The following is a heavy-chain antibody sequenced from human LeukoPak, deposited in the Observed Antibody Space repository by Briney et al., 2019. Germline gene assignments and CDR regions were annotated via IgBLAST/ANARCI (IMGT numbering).Heavy chain of an antibody. CDR2: VYYSGST. J-gene: IGHJ4*02. V-gene: IGHV4-59*01. CDR1: GGSISTYY. D-gene: IGHD3-3*01. CDR3: ARGDDFLSGYSFGY. Sequence: SETLSLTCTVSGGSISTYYWSWIRQPPGKGLEWIGYVYYSGSTDYNPSLKSRVTISVDTSKNQFSLKLTSVTAADTAVYYCARGDDFLSGYSFGYWGQGTLVTVPS.